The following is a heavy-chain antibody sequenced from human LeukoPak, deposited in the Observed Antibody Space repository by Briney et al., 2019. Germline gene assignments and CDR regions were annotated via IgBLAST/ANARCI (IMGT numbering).Heavy chain of an antibody. J-gene: IGHJ1*01. Sequence: PSETLSLTCTVSGGSISSGGYYWSWIRQPPGKGLEWIGYIYHSGSTYYNPSLKSRVTISVDRSKNQFSLKLSSVTAADTAVYYCARDMTPDIVVVPAATWGQGTLVTVSS. CDR2: IYHSGST. CDR1: GGSISSGGYY. V-gene: IGHV4-30-2*01. CDR3: ARDMTPDIVVVPAAT. D-gene: IGHD2-2*01.